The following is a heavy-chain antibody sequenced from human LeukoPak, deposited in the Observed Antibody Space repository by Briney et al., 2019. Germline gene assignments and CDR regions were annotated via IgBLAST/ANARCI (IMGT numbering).Heavy chain of an antibody. Sequence: SETLSLTCTVSGGSISSYYWSWIRQPAGKGLEWIGHIYTSGSTNYNPSLESRVTMSVDTSKNQFSLRLHSLTAADTAVYYCARTKYYYDTSDYCYWFDPWGQGTLVTVSS. D-gene: IGHD3-22*01. CDR3: ARTKYYYDTSDYCYWFDP. CDR1: GGSISSYY. CDR2: IYTSGST. V-gene: IGHV4-4*07. J-gene: IGHJ5*02.